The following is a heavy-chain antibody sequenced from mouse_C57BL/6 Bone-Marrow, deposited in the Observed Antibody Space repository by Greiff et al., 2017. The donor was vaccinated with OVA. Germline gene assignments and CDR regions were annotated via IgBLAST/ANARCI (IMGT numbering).Heavy chain of an antibody. D-gene: IGHD2-5*01. Sequence: VQLQQSGAELVRPGASVTLSCKASGYTFTDYEMHWVKQTPVPGLEWIGAIDPETGGTAYNQKFKGKAILTADKSSSKAYMELRSLTSEDSAVYYCTRGYSNYYAMDYWGQGTSVTVSS. V-gene: IGHV1-15*01. CDR3: TRGYSNYYAMDY. CDR1: GYTFTDYE. J-gene: IGHJ4*01. CDR2: IDPETGGT.